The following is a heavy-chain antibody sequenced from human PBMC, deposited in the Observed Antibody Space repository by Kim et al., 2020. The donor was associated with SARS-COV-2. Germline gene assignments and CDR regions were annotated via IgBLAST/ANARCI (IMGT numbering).Heavy chain of an antibody. CDR2: ISPSGGNT. V-gene: IGHV3-23*01. Sequence: GGSLRLSCVASGFTFSNYAMTWVRQAPGKGLEWVSAISPSGGNTYYRDSVKGRFTFSRDNSRNTLFLQMNRLRAEDTAVYYCAKNSGPGQAHFDSWGQGT. CDR3: AKNSGPGQAHFDS. J-gene: IGHJ4*02. CDR1: GFTFSNYA. D-gene: IGHD3-10*01.